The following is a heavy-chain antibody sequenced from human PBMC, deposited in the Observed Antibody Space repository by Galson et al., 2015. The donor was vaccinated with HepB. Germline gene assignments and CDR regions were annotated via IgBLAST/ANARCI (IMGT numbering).Heavy chain of an antibody. CDR3: ARGIVGSFDY. D-gene: IGHD1-26*01. Sequence: KVSCKASGYSFTSYWISWVRQMPGKGLEWMGRIDPSDSYTNYSPSFQGHVTISADKSISTAYLQWSSLKASDTAMYYCARGIVGSFDYWGQGTLVTVSS. CDR2: IDPSDSYT. CDR1: GYSFTSYW. V-gene: IGHV5-10-1*01. J-gene: IGHJ4*02.